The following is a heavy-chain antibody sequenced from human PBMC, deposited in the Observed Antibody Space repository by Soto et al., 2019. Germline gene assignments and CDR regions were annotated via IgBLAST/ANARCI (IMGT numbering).Heavy chain of an antibody. D-gene: IGHD3-9*01. CDR3: AKGYDILTGYYTDAFDI. J-gene: IGHJ3*02. V-gene: IGHV3-9*01. Sequence: GGSLRLSCAASGFTFDDCAMHWVRQAPGKGLEWVSGISWNSGSIGYADSVKGRFTISRDNAKNSLYLQMNSLRAEDTALYYCAKGYDILTGYYTDAFDIWGQGTMVTVSS. CDR2: ISWNSGSI. CDR1: GFTFDDCA.